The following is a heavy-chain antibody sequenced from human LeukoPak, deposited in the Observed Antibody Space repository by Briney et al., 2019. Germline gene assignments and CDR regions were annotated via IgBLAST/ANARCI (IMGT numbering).Heavy chain of an antibody. CDR2: IKPDGSSM. D-gene: IGHD6-13*01. CDR3: TSRSINWYRGNNWFDP. V-gene: IGHV3-74*01. Sequence: GGSLRLSCAASGFTFSSYWMNWVRQAPGKGLVWVSRIKPDGSSMSYADSVQGRFTISRDNAKNTLYLQMNSLRVEDTAVYYCTSRSINWYRGNNWFDPWGQGTLVTVSS. J-gene: IGHJ5*02. CDR1: GFTFSSYW.